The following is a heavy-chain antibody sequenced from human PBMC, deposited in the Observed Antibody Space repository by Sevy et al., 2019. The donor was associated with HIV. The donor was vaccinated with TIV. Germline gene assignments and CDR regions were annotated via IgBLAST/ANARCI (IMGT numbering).Heavy chain of an antibody. D-gene: IGHD1-1*01. CDR3: AIATWNDRSFDF. CDR2: FGTAGNT. V-gene: IGHV3-13*01. J-gene: IGHJ4*02. CDR1: GFTLSNYD. Sequence: AGSLRLSCTVSGFTLSNYDMHWVHHSTGKGLAWVSAFGTAGNTFYADPVSGRFTIFREDSKSSLYLQMHSPTAGDTAVYYGAIATWNDRSFDFWGQGTLVTVSS.